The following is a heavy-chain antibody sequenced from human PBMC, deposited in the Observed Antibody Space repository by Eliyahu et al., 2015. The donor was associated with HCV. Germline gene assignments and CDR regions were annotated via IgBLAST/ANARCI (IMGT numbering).Heavy chain of an antibody. J-gene: IGHJ4*02. D-gene: IGHD4-23*01. CDR3: ARSSGLLRWPFDY. CDR2: IYHPGST. V-gene: IGHV4-39*01. CDR1: XGSIXXSGNF. Sequence: QLQLQESGPGLVKPSETLSLTCTVXXGSIXXSGNFXGWIRQSPGKGLXWIGSIYHPGSTYYNPSLKSRVTMSVDTPKNQFSLMLSSVTAADTAVYYCARSSGLLRWPFDYWGQGTLVTVSS.